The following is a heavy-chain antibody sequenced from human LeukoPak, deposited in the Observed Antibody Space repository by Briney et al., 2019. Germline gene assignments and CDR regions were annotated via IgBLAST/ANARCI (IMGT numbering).Heavy chain of an antibody. V-gene: IGHV4-59*12. CDR3: ARVPPQYYDFWSGYLDYYYYMDV. CDR2: IYYSGST. D-gene: IGHD3-3*01. J-gene: IGHJ6*03. CDR1: GGSISSYY. Sequence: SETLSLTCTVSGGSISSYYWSWIRQPPGKGLEWIGYIYYSGSTNYNPSLKSRVTISVDTSKNQFSLKLSSVTAADTAVYYCARVPPQYYDFWSGYLDYYYYMDVWGKGTTVTVSS.